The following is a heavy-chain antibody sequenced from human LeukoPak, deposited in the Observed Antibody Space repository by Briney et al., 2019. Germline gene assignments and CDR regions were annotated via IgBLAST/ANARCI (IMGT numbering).Heavy chain of an antibody. CDR2: INPSGGDT. D-gene: IGHD2-2*01. V-gene: IGHV1-46*01. CDR3: ARGCRVVPGVHNVGMTSYYNGMDV. Sequence: ASVKVSCKPSGYTFTCYYMHWVRQAPGQGLEWMGIINPSGGDTSYAQKYQGRVTTTRDPSTSTVYMEVVSLRPEDTAVYYCARGCRVVPGVHNVGMTSYYNGMDVWGQGTTVTVSS. J-gene: IGHJ6*02. CDR1: GYTFTCYY.